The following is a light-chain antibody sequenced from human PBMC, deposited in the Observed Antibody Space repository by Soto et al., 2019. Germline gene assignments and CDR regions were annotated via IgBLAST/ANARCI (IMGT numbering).Light chain of an antibody. CDR1: SSDVGGYNY. Sequence: QSALTQPASVSGSSRQSITISCTGTSSDVGGYNYVSWYQQHPGKAPKLMIYDVSNRPSGVSNRFSGSKSGNTASLTISGLQAEDEADYYCSSYTSSSTLEVFGGGTKLTVL. V-gene: IGLV2-14*01. CDR3: SSYTSSSTLEV. CDR2: DVS. J-gene: IGLJ2*01.